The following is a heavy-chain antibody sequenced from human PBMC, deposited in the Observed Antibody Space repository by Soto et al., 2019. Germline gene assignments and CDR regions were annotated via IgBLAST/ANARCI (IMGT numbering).Heavy chain of an antibody. V-gene: IGHV4-61*03. D-gene: IGHD6-19*01. Sequence: PTETLSLTCTGSGDSVSSASFYWIWIRQAPGSGLAWFGFIYFCGSTNYNPSLKSRVTMSLDTSKNHFSMNLSSVTPADTAVYYCARVNSGRNWFDPWGQGTLVTVS. J-gene: IGHJ5*02. CDR1: GDSVSSASFY. CDR2: IYFCGST. CDR3: ARVNSGRNWFDP.